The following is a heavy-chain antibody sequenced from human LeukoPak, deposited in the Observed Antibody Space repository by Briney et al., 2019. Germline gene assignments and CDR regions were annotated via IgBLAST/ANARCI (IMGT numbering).Heavy chain of an antibody. D-gene: IGHD6-13*01. Sequence: SETLSLTCTVSGGSISSYYWSWIRQPPGKGLEWIGYIYYSGSTNYNPSLKSRVTISVDTSKNQFSLKLSSVTAADTAVYYCARVGYSSWYRYYFDYWGQGTLVTVSS. CDR2: IYYSGST. V-gene: IGHV4-59*01. J-gene: IGHJ4*02. CDR1: GGSISSYY. CDR3: ARVGYSSWYRYYFDY.